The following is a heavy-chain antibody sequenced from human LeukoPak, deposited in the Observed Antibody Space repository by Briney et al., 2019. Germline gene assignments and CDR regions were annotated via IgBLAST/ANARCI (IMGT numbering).Heavy chain of an antibody. CDR2: INPNSGGT. CDR1: GYTFTGYY. Sequence: ASVKVSCKASGYTFTGYYMHWVRQAPGQGLEWMGWINPNSGGTNYAQKFHGRVTMTRDTSTSTAYMELSRLRSNDTAVYYCARGGVAVPDAFDIWGQGTMVTVSS. V-gene: IGHV1-2*02. CDR3: ARGGVAVPDAFDI. J-gene: IGHJ3*02. D-gene: IGHD2-15*01.